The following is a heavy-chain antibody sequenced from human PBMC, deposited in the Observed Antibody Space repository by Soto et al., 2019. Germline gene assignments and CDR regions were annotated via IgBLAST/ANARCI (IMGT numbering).Heavy chain of an antibody. CDR2: ISAYNGNT. CDR3: ARNHDICPVYYYGMDV. J-gene: IGHJ6*02. D-gene: IGHD3-9*01. Sequence: QVRLVQSGAELNKPGASVKFSGKASGYTFTSLVISGVRQAPGQGLEWMGWISAYNGNTNYAQKLQGRVTMTTATSTSTSYMDLRSLRSDDTAVYYCARNHDICPVYYYGMDVWGPGTTVTVS. CDR1: GYTFTSLV. V-gene: IGHV1-18*01.